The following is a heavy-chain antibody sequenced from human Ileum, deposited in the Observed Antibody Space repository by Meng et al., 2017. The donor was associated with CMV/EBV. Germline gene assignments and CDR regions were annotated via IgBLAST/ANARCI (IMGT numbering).Heavy chain of an antibody. J-gene: IGHJ5*02. Sequence: YAISWVLQAPGQGLEWMGGIIPIFGTANYAQKFQGRVTITTDESTSTAYMELSSLRSEDTAVYYCARDRGYCSSTSCYIGGSGWFDPWGQGTLVTVSS. CDR3: ARDRGYCSSTSCYIGGSGWFDP. CDR1: YA. V-gene: IGHV1-69*05. CDR2: IIPIFGTA. D-gene: IGHD2-2*02.